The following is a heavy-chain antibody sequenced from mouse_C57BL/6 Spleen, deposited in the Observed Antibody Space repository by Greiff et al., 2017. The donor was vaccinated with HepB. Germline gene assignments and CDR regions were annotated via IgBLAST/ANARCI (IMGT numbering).Heavy chain of an antibody. V-gene: IGHV1-76*01. CDR3: ARSYAGTGWYFDV. CDR2: IYPGSGNT. CDR1: GYTFTDYY. D-gene: IGHD4-1*01. J-gene: IGHJ1*03. Sequence: QVQLKESGAELVRPGASVKLSCKASGYTFTDYYINWVKQRPGQGLEWIARIYPGSGNTYYNEKFKGKATLTAEKSSSTAYMQLSSLTSEDSAVYFCARSYAGTGWYFDVWGTGTTVTVSS.